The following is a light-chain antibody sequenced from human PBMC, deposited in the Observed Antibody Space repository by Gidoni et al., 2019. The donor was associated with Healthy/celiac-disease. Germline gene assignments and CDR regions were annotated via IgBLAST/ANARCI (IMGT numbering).Light chain of an antibody. CDR1: SSDVGCYNR. J-gene: IGLJ1*01. Sequence: QSALNQPASGSGSPGQAIPISCTGTSSDVGCYNRVSWYQQHPGKAPKLMIYAGSKRPSGVSNRFSGSKSGNTASLTISGLQAEDEADYYCCSYAGSIPYVFGTGTKVTVL. CDR3: CSYAGSIPYV. CDR2: AGS. V-gene: IGLV2-23*01.